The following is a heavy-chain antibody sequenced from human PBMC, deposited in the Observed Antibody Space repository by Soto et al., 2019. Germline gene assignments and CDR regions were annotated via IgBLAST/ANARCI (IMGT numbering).Heavy chain of an antibody. Sequence: EVQLLESGGGLVQPGGSLRLSCAASGFTFSSYAMSWVRQAPGKGLEWVSVISGSGGSTYYADSVKGRFTISRDNSKNRLYLQMNSLRAEDTAVYYCAKQYCSSTSCYAEYYYGMDVWGQGTTVTVSS. CDR3: AKQYCSSTSCYAEYYYGMDV. D-gene: IGHD2-2*01. CDR1: GFTFSSYA. CDR2: ISGSGGST. V-gene: IGHV3-23*01. J-gene: IGHJ6*02.